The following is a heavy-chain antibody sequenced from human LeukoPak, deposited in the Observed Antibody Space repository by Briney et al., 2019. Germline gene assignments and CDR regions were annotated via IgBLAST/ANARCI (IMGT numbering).Heavy chain of an antibody. Sequence: GRSLRLSCAASGFTFCIYGMHWVREAPGKGLEWVAVIWYDGSNKYYADSVKGRFTTSRDNSKNTLYLQMNSLRAEDTAVYYCARVTYYYDSSGYALNYWGQGTLVTVSS. D-gene: IGHD3-22*01. V-gene: IGHV3-33*01. CDR3: ARVTYYYDSSGYALNY. CDR1: GFTFCIYG. J-gene: IGHJ4*02. CDR2: IWYDGSNK.